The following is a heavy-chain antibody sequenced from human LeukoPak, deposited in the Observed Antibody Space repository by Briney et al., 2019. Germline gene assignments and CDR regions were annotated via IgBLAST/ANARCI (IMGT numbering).Heavy chain of an antibody. CDR1: GFTFSSFV. D-gene: IGHD1-1*01. V-gene: IGHV3-23*01. CDR3: ATRGTSATKYFAD. CDR2: ITAGGSNT. J-gene: IGHJ4*02. Sequence: GGSLRLSCGASGFTFSSFVMSWVRETPGKGLEWVATITAGGSNTYYADSVKGRFTFSRDNSKNTLHLQMNSLRAEDTAVYYCATRGTSATKYFADWGQGTLVSVSS.